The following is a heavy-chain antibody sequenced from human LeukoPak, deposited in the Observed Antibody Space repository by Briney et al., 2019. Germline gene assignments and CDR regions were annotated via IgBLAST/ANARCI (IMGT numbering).Heavy chain of an antibody. V-gene: IGHV4-61*02. CDR3: AREESRGFSYYYYYYMDV. CDR1: GGSISNNDHY. CDR2: IYTSGST. Sequence: SETLSLTCTVSGGSISNNDHYWSWIRQPAGKGLEWIGRIYTSGSTNYNPSLKSRVTMSVDTSKNQFSLKLSSVTAADTAVYYWAREESRGFSYYYYYYMDVWGKGTTVTVSS. J-gene: IGHJ6*03. D-gene: IGHD3-10*01.